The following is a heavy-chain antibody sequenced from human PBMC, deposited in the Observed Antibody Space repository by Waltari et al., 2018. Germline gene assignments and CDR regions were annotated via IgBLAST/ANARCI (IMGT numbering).Heavy chain of an antibody. D-gene: IGHD2-15*01. J-gene: IGHJ4*02. CDR1: GYSFTSYG. Sequence: EVQLVQSGAEVKTPGESLKIYCKGSGYSFTSYGIGWVRQMPGKGREWMGIIYPSDSDTRYSPSFQGQITISADKSISTAYLQWSSLKASDTAMYYCARPAYCSGGSCPLDYWGQGTLVTVSS. CDR2: IYPSDSDT. CDR3: ARPAYCSGGSCPLDY. V-gene: IGHV5-51*01.